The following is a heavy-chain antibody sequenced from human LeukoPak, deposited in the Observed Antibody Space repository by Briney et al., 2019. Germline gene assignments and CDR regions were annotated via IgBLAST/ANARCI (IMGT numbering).Heavy chain of an antibody. J-gene: IGHJ6*02. CDR2: INPNNGGT. Sequence: ASVKVSCKASGYTFSDYYIHWVRQAPGQGLEWMGWINPNNGGTKYAQSFQGGVTMTRDTSISTAYMEVTRLSSVDTAVFYCIRGHYYYSLHVWGQGTTVTVSS. V-gene: IGHV1-2*02. CDR3: IRGHYYYSLHV. CDR1: GYTFSDYY.